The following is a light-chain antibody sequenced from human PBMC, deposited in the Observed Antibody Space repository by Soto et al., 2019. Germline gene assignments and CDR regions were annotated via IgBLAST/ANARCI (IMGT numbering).Light chain of an antibody. CDR1: QSVSSH. CDR2: AAS. CDR3: QQRYSWPIT. Sequence: EIVLTQSPATLSLSPGERATLSCRANQSVSSHLAWYQHKPAQAPRLLIYAASNRATGIPARFSGSGSGTDFTLTISSLEPDDFAVYYCQQRYSWPITFGGGTKVEIK. J-gene: IGKJ4*01. V-gene: IGKV3-11*01.